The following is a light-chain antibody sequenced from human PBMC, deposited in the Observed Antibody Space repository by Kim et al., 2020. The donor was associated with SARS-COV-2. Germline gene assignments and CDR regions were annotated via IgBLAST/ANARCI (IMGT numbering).Light chain of an antibody. CDR2: RNN. V-gene: IGLV1-47*01. J-gene: IGLJ3*02. CDR3: AAWDDSLSGNWV. CDR1: SSNIGSNY. Sequence: QSVLTQPPSASGTPGQRVTISCSGSSSNIGSNYVYWYQQLPGTAPKLLIYRNNQRPSGVPDRFSGSKSGTSASLAISGLRSEDEAYYYCAAWDDSLSGNWVFGGGTQLTVL.